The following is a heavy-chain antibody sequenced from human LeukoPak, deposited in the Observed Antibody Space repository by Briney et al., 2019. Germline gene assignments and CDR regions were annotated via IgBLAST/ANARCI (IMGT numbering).Heavy chain of an antibody. Sequence: GGSLKLFCSASGFTFNSYAISWVRQAPGKGLELVSVISNRGGSTYYADSVKGRFTISRDNSKNTLYLQMNSLRAEDTAVYYCAKARGHIVATHFDYWGQGTLVTVSS. D-gene: IGHD5-12*01. J-gene: IGHJ4*02. CDR3: AKARGHIVATHFDY. V-gene: IGHV3-23*01. CDR2: ISNRGGST. CDR1: GFTFNSYA.